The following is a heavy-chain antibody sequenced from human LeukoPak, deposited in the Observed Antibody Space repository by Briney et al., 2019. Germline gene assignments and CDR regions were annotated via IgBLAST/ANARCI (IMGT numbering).Heavy chain of an antibody. V-gene: IGHV4-59*12. D-gene: IGHD2-2*01. J-gene: IGHJ4*02. Sequence: SETLALTCAVSGDSISSYYWSWIRHPPGKGLEGSGDIYYSGSTNYNPSIKSRVTISVDTDKNQFSLKLSFVNDADTAVYYCSRGLVGVNYWGQGTLVTVSS. CDR3: SRGLVGVNY. CDR2: IYYSGST. CDR1: GDSISSYY.